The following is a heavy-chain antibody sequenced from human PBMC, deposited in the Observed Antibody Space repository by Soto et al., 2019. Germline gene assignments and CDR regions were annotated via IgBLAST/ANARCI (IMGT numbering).Heavy chain of an antibody. D-gene: IGHD2-15*01. CDR1: GGSISNYY. V-gene: IGHV4-59*01. CDR2: IYYSGST. J-gene: IGHJ6*02. CDR3: ARGKGRVVVVAATRGYYYGMGV. Sequence: SETLSLTCTVSGGSISNYYWSWIRQPPGKGLEWIGYIYYSGSTNYNPSLKSRVTISVDTSKNQFSLKLSSVTAADTAVYYCARGKGRVVVVAATRGYYYGMGVWGQGTTVTVSS.